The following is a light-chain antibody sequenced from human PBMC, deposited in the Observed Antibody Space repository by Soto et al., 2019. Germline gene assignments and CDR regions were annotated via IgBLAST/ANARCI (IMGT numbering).Light chain of an antibody. CDR3: QQYGSSPPT. J-gene: IGKJ1*01. V-gene: IGKV3-20*01. Sequence: ETVLTQSPGTLSLSPGERATLSCRASQSISSSYLAWYQQKPGQAPRLLIYGASSRATGMPDKFSGSGSGTDFTLTISRLEPEDSSVYYCQQYGSSPPTFGQGTKVEIK. CDR1: QSISSSY. CDR2: GAS.